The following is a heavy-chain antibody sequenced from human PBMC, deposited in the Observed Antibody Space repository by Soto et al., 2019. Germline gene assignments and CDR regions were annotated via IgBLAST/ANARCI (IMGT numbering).Heavy chain of an antibody. Sequence: EVQLLEPGGGLVQPGGSLRLSCTASGFTFIDYAMSWVRQAPGKRLEWVSLISGGGGTTQYADSVKGRFTISRDNSKNTVYLQMNSLRVEDTAVYFCAKALSHDSPFDYWGQGTLVTVSS. D-gene: IGHD1-1*01. J-gene: IGHJ4*02. CDR2: ISGGGGTT. CDR3: AKALSHDSPFDY. V-gene: IGHV3-23*01. CDR1: GFTFIDYA.